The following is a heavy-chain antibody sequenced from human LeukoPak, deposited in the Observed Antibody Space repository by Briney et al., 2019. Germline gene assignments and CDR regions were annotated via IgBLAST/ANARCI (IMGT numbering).Heavy chain of an antibody. CDR3: ARGLDTNDWSDAFDI. J-gene: IGHJ3*02. CDR2: IYYSGST. Sequence: KPSETLSLTCTVSGGSISSSSYYWGWIRQPPGKGLEWIGSIYYSGSTYYNPSLKSRVTISVDTSKNQFSLKLSSVTAADTAVYYCARGLDTNDWSDAFDIWGQGTMVTVSS. CDR1: GGSISSSSYY. D-gene: IGHD2-21*01. V-gene: IGHV4-39*07.